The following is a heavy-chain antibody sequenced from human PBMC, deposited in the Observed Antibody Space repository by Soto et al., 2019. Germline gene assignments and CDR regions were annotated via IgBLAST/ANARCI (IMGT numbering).Heavy chain of an antibody. CDR2: IHTANGDT. D-gene: IGHD6-25*01. CDR1: GYTFTANG. CDR3: ARDTALTPNSYLEF. V-gene: IGHV1-3*04. J-gene: IGHJ4*02. Sequence: GASVKVSCKASGYTFTANGLHWVRQAPGQSLEWIGWIHTANGDTAYSQELQGRVTFTRDISATTLYMGLSSLRSEDTAVYYCARDTALTPNSYLEFWGQGTMVTVSS.